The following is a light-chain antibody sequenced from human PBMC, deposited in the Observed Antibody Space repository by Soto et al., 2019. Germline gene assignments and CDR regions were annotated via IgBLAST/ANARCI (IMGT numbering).Light chain of an antibody. Sequence: ETELTRSPDTLASSPGERATVSRRAGQSLSNNIYLAWYQQKPGQAPRLLIYGASSRATGIPNRFSGSGPGTDFTLTIRRLEPEDSAVSNCQQYGNSPQTFGQGTKVDIK. J-gene: IGKJ1*01. CDR1: QSLSNNIY. CDR2: GAS. V-gene: IGKV3-20*01. CDR3: QQYGNSPQT.